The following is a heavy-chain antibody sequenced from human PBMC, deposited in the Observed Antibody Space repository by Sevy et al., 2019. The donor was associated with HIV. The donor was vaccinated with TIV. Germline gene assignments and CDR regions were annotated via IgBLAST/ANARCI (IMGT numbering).Heavy chain of an antibody. Sequence: SETRSLTCTVSGGSISSYYWSWIRQPPGKGLEWIGYIYYSGSTNYNPSLKSRVTISVDTSKNQFSLKLSSVTAADTAVYYCARAPPGSNYYDSSGYYSYYYYYYMDVWGKGTTVTVSS. D-gene: IGHD3-22*01. V-gene: IGHV4-59*01. CDR3: ARAPPGSNYYDSSGYYSYYYYYYMDV. J-gene: IGHJ6*03. CDR2: IYYSGST. CDR1: GGSISSYY.